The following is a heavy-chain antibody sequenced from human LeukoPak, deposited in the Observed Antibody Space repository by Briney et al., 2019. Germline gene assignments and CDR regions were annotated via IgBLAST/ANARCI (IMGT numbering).Heavy chain of an antibody. D-gene: IGHD6-13*01. CDR3: ARDPQYSSSSDAFDI. J-gene: IGHJ3*02. CDR1: GGSVSSGSYY. CDR2: IYYSGST. V-gene: IGHV4-61*01. Sequence: SESLSLTCTVSGGSVSSGSYYWSWIRQPPGKGLEWIGYIYYSGSTNYNPSLMSRVTISVDTSKNQFSLKLSSVTAADTAVYFCARDPQYSSSSDAFDIWGEGTVDTVSS.